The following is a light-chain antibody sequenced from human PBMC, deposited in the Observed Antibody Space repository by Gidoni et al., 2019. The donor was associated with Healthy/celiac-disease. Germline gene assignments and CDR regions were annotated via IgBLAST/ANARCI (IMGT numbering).Light chain of an antibody. Sequence: DIQMTQSPSSLSASLGDRVTITCRASQSISSYLNWYQQKPGKAPKPLIYAASSLQSGVPSRFSGSGSGTDFTLTISSLQPEDFATYYCQQSYSTPTFGGRTKVEIK. CDR3: QQSYSTPT. J-gene: IGKJ4*01. V-gene: IGKV1-39*01. CDR1: QSISSY. CDR2: AAS.